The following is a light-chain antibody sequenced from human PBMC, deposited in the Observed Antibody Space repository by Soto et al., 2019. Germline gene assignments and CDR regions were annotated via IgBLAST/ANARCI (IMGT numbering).Light chain of an antibody. CDR2: GAS. Sequence: EVVLTQSPGTLSLSPGEGATLSCRSSQDVGTNYLAWYQQKPGQAPRLLIFGASSRASGVPGRFSGSGSGTDFTLTISRLEPEDSAVYYCQQFINSPYMSIFGQGTKLEI. CDR1: QDVGTNY. J-gene: IGKJ2*01. V-gene: IGKV3-20*01. CDR3: QQFINSPYMSI.